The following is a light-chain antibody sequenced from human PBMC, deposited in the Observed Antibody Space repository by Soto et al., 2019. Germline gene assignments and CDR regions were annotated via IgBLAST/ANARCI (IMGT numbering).Light chain of an antibody. V-gene: IGKV3-20*01. CDR2: GAS. CDR3: QQYGSSPWT. CDR1: RRVTTSY. J-gene: IGKJ1*01. Sequence: ETVLTQSPGTLSVSPGERATLSCRASRRVTTSYLAWYQNIPGQAPRLLIYGASSRATGIPDRFSGSGSGTDFTLTISKLESEDFVVYYCQQYGSSPWTFGQGTKVEIK.